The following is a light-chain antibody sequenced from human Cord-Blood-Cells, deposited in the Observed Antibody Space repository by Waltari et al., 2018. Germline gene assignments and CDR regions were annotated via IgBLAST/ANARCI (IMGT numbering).Light chain of an antibody. V-gene: IGKV1-39*01. Sequence: IQMTQSPSSLPASVGARVTITCRARQSISSYLNWYQQKPGKAPKLLIYAASSLQSGVPSRFSGSVSGTDFTLTISSLQPEDFATYYCQQSYSTPPTFGGGTKVEIK. CDR1: QSISSY. CDR3: QQSYSTPPT. CDR2: AAS. J-gene: IGKJ4*01.